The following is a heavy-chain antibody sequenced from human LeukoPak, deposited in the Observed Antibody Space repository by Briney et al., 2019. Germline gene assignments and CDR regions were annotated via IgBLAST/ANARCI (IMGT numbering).Heavy chain of an antibody. CDR3: ARDMGDSTSPYFDY. CDR2: INPRSGGT. J-gene: IGHJ4*02. Sequence: ASVKASCKASGYSFTTSYVHWVRQAPGQGLEWMGWINPRSGGTDYAQKFQGWVTMTRDTSISTVYLELSSLKSDDTAVYYCARDMGDSTSPYFDYWGQGSLVTVSS. CDR1: GYSFTTSY. V-gene: IGHV1-2*04. D-gene: IGHD6-6*01.